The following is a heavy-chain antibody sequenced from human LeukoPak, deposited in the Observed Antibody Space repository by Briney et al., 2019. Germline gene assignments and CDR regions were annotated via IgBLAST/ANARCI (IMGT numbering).Heavy chain of an antibody. CDR2: IYYSGST. Sequence: TLSETLSLTCTVSGGSISSSSYYWGWIRQPPGKGLEWIGSIYYSGSTYYNPSLKGRVTISVDTSKDQFSLRLSSVTAADTAVYYCARGLRAGWFDPWGQGTLVTASS. J-gene: IGHJ5*02. V-gene: IGHV4-39*07. D-gene: IGHD2-15*01. CDR3: ARGLRAGWFDP. CDR1: GGSISSSSYY.